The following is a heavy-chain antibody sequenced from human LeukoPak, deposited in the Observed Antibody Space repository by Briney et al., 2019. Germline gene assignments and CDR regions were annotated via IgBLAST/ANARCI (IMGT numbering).Heavy chain of an antibody. CDR2: INPNSGGT. CDR1: GYTFTGYY. CDR3: ARHFGDGFYYFDY. Sequence: ASVKVSCKASGYTFTGYYMHWVRQAPGQGLEWMGWINPNSGGTNYAQKFQGRVTMTRDTSISTAYMELSRLRSDDTAVYYCARHFGDGFYYFDYWGQGTLVTVSS. D-gene: IGHD3-10*01. V-gene: IGHV1-2*02. J-gene: IGHJ4*02.